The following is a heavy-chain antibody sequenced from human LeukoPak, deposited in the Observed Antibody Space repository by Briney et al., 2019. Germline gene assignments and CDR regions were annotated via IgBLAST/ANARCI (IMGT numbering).Heavy chain of an antibody. V-gene: IGHV3-49*03. Sequence: GGSLRLSCTASGFTFGDYAMSWFRQAPGKGLEWVGFIRSKAYGGTTEYAASVKGRFTISRDDSKSIAYLQMNSLKTEDTAVYYCTRARGKGYYDSSAFYYFDYWGQGTLVTVSS. J-gene: IGHJ4*02. CDR3: TRARGKGYYDSSAFYYFDY. D-gene: IGHD3-22*01. CDR1: GFTFGDYA. CDR2: IRSKAYGGTT.